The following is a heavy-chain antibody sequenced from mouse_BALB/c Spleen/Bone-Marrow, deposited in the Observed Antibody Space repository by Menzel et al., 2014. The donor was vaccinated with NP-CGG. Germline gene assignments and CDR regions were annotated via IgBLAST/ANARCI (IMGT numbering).Heavy chain of an antibody. Sequence: EVKLVESGGGLVKPGGSLKLSCAASGFAFSSYDMSWVRQTPEKRLEWVAYISSGGGSTYYPDTVKGRFTIPRDNAKNTLYLQMSSLKSEDTAMYYCARHEDGYYDAMDYWGQGTSVTVSS. CDR2: ISSGGGST. J-gene: IGHJ4*01. CDR3: ARHEDGYYDAMDY. CDR1: GFAFSSYD. V-gene: IGHV5-12-1*01. D-gene: IGHD2-3*01.